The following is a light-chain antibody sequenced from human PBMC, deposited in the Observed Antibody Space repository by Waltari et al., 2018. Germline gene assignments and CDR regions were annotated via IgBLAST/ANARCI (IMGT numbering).Light chain of an antibody. J-gene: IGKJ2*01. CDR2: WAS. V-gene: IGKV4-1*01. CDR3: QQHYSSPYT. CDR1: QNTLYSANSKNN. Sequence: IVMTLSPDSLAVSLGERATIKCKSSQNTLYSANSKNNLAWYQQKPGKPLKLLIYWASSRETGVPDRFSGSGSGTDFTLTISSLQAEDVAVYYCQQHYSSPYTFGQGTKLEI.